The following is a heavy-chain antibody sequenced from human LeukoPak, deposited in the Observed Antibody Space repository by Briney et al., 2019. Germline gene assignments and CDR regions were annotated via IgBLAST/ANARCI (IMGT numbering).Heavy chain of an antibody. CDR3: ARGHYYYSSGTRQAFDI. J-gene: IGHJ3*02. V-gene: IGHV4-30-4*08. CDR1: GYSISSGYY. Sequence: KPSETLSLTCAVFGYSISSGYYWGWIRRPPGKGLEWIGYIYYSGSTYYNPSLKSRVTISVDTSKNQFSLKLSSVTAADTAVYYCARGHYYYSSGTRQAFDIWGQGTMVTVSS. D-gene: IGHD3-22*01. CDR2: IYYSGST.